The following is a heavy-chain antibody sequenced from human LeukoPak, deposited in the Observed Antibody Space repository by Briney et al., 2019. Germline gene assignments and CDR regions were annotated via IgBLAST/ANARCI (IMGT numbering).Heavy chain of an antibody. V-gene: IGHV3-66*04. CDR1: GFTVSSNY. CDR2: IYSGGDT. Sequence: GGSLRLSCAASGFTVSSNYMGWVRQAPGKGLEWVSVIYSGGDTYYADSVKGRFTISRDNSKNMIYLEMSSLKAEETAVYYCAKPLLGGAFDIWGQGTLVTVSS. D-gene: IGHD2-15*01. J-gene: IGHJ3*02. CDR3: AKPLLGGAFDI.